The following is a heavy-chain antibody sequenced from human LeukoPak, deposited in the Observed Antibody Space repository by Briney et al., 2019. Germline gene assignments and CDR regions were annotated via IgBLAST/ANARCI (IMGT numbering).Heavy chain of an antibody. CDR3: AREGDNNSGYGS. J-gene: IGHJ4*02. CDR1: GFTVSSSY. D-gene: IGHD3-22*01. CDR2: IYRSGST. V-gene: IGHV3-53*01. Sequence: GGSLRLSCAASGFTVSSSYMSWVRQAPGKGLEWVSVIYRSGSTYYSASVKGRFSISRDSSRNTLHLQMNNLRAEDTAVYYCAREGDNNSGYGSWGQGTLVTVSS.